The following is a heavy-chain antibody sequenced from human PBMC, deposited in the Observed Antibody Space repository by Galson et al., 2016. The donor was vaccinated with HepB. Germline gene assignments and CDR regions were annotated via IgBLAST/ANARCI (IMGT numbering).Heavy chain of an antibody. CDR3: ASGPLDSPKLSFDY. CDR2: IMPAFGTT. D-gene: IGHD3-10*01. J-gene: IGHJ4*02. V-gene: IGHV1-69*13. Sequence: SVKVSCKASGVTFNSYNFNWVRQAPGLGLEWLGGIMPAFGTTNYAQKFRGRVTIAADESTGTAYMDLSSLRSEDTAVYYCASGPLDSPKLSFDYWGQGTLVTVSS. CDR1: GVTFNSYN.